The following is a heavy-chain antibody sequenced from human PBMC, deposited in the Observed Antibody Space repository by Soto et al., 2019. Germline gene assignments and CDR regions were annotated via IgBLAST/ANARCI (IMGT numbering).Heavy chain of an antibody. J-gene: IGHJ4*02. CDR3: ASDANSGSYSRFDD. D-gene: IGHD1-26*01. V-gene: IGHV3-33*01. CDR1: GFTFSNYG. Sequence: QVQLVESGGGVVQPGRSLRLSCAASGFTFSNYGMHWVREATGKGLEWVAAIYYDGSNKEYADSVKGRFTISRDNSKNTLFLQMDSVRTEDTGVYYYASDANSGSYSRFDDWGQAFLLTVSS. CDR2: IYYDGSNK.